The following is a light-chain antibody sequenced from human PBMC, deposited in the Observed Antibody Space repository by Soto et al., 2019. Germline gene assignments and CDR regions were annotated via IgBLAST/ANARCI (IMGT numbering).Light chain of an antibody. Sequence: AIQMTQSPSSLSASVGDRVTITCRASQDIRNELGWYQQRPGKAPKALIYGASNLQSGVPSRFSASGFGTDLTLTISSLQPEDFATYYCLQDRNYPRTFGQGTKVESK. CDR3: LQDRNYPRT. V-gene: IGKV1-6*01. J-gene: IGKJ1*01. CDR2: GAS. CDR1: QDIRNE.